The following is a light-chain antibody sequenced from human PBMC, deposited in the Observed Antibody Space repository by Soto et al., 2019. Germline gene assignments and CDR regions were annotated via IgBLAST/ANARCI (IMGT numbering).Light chain of an antibody. Sequence: ENVLTQSPGTLSLSPGERATLTCRASQSLIGNQLAWYRQKPRQPPRLLIYNWPHRATGIPDRFSGSGSGTDFTLTINRLEPEYCAVYHCQQYGSLPPTFGQGTRMEIK. V-gene: IGKV3-20*01. CDR1: QSLIGNQ. J-gene: IGKJ1*01. CDR2: NWP. CDR3: QQYGSLPPT.